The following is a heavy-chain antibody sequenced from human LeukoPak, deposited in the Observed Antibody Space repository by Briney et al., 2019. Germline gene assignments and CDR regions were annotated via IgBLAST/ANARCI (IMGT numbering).Heavy chain of an antibody. CDR3: VRAVSGTLGGAFDI. CDR1: GYTFIDYF. Sequence: ASVKVSCKASGYTFIDYFIHWMRQTTGQGLEWLGWINPNSGVTRYAQKFQDRVTMTRDTAAYMELSSLKSDDTAVYYCVRAVSGTLGGAFDIWGQGTAVAVSS. CDR2: INPNSGVT. V-gene: IGHV1-2*02. D-gene: IGHD1-7*01. J-gene: IGHJ3*02.